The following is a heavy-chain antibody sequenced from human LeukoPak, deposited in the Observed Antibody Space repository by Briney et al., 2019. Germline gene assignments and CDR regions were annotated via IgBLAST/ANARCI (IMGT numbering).Heavy chain of an antibody. Sequence: PSETLSLTCTVSGDSISSDYWSWIRQPPGKGLEWIGYIYRFGNTDYNPSLMRRVTISLDTSKKQLSLNLTSVTAADTAVYYCAGRGQIYFRDWGQGTLVTASS. CDR2: IYRFGNT. J-gene: IGHJ1*01. CDR1: GDSISSDY. V-gene: IGHV4-4*08. CDR3: AGRGQIYFRD.